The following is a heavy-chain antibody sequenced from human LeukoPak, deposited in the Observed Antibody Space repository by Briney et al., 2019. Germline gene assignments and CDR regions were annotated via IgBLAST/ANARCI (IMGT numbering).Heavy chain of an antibody. CDR1: GFTFSSYA. CDR2: ISSSGSTI. D-gene: IGHD2-21*02. V-gene: IGHV3-48*04. Sequence: GGSLRLSCAASGFTFSSYAMSWVRQAPAKGLEWVSYISSSGSTIYYADSVKGRFTISRDNAKNSLYLQMNSLRAEDTAVYYCARDRAPLAYCGGDCKVGVQHWGQGTLVTVSS. J-gene: IGHJ1*01. CDR3: ARDRAPLAYCGGDCKVGVQH.